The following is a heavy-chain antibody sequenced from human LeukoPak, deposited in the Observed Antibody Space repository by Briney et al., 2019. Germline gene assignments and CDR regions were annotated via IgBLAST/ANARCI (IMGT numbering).Heavy chain of an antibody. D-gene: IGHD3-10*01. CDR2: INPDNGDT. CDR1: GYIFTGYY. CDR3: ARDLWFGELRSMDV. Sequence: GASVKVSCKASGYIFTGYYMHWVRQAPGQGLEWMGWINPDNGDTSYAQMFQGRITMTRDTSITTAYMDLSSLTSDDTAVYYCARDLWFGELRSMDVWGKGTTVTVSS. V-gene: IGHV1-2*02. J-gene: IGHJ6*04.